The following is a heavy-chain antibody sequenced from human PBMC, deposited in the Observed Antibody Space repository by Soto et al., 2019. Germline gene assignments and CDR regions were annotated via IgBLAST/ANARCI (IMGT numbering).Heavy chain of an antibody. CDR3: ARDGITGATFSLSTLFGED. D-gene: IGHD1-7*01. CDR1: GFSVSSNH. Sequence: EVQLVESGGGLIQTGGSLRLSCAGSGFSVSSNHMSWVRQAPGKGLEYVSVIYNNGNTNYADSVKGRFTISRDSSKNTIYLQMNSLRADDTAIYYCARDGITGATFSLSTLFGEDWGQGTLVTVSS. V-gene: IGHV3-53*01. J-gene: IGHJ4*02. CDR2: IYNNGNT.